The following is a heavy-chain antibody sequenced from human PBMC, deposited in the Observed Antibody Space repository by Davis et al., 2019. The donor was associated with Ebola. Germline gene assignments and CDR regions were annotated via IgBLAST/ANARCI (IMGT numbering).Heavy chain of an antibody. J-gene: IGHJ4*02. Sequence: HSQTLSLTRAISGDSLSVKSGSWNWIRQSLSRGLEWLGRTYYTSKWYNHYASSVKSRTTINPDTSKNQFSLHLNSVTSEDTAVYYCARGWLRSKFDYWGRGTLVTVSS. D-gene: IGHD5-12*01. CDR1: GDSLSVKSGS. CDR3: ARGWLRSKFDY. V-gene: IGHV6-1*01. CDR2: TYYTSKWYN.